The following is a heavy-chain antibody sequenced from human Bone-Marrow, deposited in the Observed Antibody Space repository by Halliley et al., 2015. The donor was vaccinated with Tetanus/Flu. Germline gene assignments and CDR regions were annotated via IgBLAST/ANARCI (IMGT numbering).Heavy chain of an antibody. CDR2: IFPGDCET. Sequence: MQLVQSGAEVKKPGESLKISSKGSGYSFSDYWIGWVRQMPGQGLESMGIIFPGDCETRYGQSFQGQVTISADPSISTAYLQWSSLKASDSAIYFCARRRGIAVSDDNFYYGLDVWGQGTTVTV. CDR3: ARRRGIAVSDDNFYYGLDV. J-gene: IGHJ6*02. V-gene: IGHV5-51*01. D-gene: IGHD6-19*01. CDR1: GYSFSDYW.